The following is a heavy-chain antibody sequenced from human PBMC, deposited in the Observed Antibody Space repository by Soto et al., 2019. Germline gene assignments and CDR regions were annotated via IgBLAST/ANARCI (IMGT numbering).Heavy chain of an antibody. D-gene: IGHD3-10*01. CDR1: RFTFSSYD. V-gene: IGHV3-30*18. CDR2: ISYDGNKK. J-gene: IGHJ6*02. Sequence: GGSLRLSSAASRFTFSSYDMHWVRQAPGKGLEWVAVISYDGNKKYYVDSVKGRFTISRDNSKKTLYLQMNSLRAEDTAEYYCAKGAWFGDRDYYYGLDVWGQGTTVTVSS. CDR3: AKGAWFGDRDYYYGLDV.